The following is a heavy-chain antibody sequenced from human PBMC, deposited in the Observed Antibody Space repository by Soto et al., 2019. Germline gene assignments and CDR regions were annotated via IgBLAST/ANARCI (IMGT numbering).Heavy chain of an antibody. D-gene: IGHD2-2*01. V-gene: IGHV3-48*03. CDR3: ARSCGVYCSTPRCYSPWFDP. CDR1: GFTFSSYA. Sequence: EVQLVESGGGLIQPGGSLRLSCAASGFTFSSYAMNWVRQAPGKGLEWVSSVSSSGSPIYYADSVKGRFTISRDNAKNSLYLQMNSLRAEDTAVYYCARSCGVYCSTPRCYSPWFDPWGQGTLVTVSS. CDR2: VSSSGSPI. J-gene: IGHJ5*02.